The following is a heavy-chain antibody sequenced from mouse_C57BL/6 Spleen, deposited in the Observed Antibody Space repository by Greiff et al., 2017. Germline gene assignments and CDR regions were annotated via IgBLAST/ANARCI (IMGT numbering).Heavy chain of an antibody. CDR3: ARLTTGGYFDV. V-gene: IGHV1-18*01. CDR2: INPNNGGT. J-gene: IGHJ1*03. D-gene: IGHD1-1*01. CDR1: GYTFTDYN. Sequence: EVQLQQSGPELVKPGASVKIPCKASGYTFTDYNMDWVKQSHGKSLEWIGDINPNNGGTIYNQKFKGKATLTVDKSSSTAYMELRSLTSEDTAVYYCARLTTGGYFDVWGTGTTVTVSS.